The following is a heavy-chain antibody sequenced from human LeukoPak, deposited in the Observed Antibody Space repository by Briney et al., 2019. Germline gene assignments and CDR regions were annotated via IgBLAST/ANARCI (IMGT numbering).Heavy chain of an antibody. V-gene: IGHV7-4-1*02. CDR3: ANCYDSSGFFAY. CDR1: GYTFTNYA. J-gene: IGHJ4*02. CDR2: IDTNTGNP. Sequence: GASVKVSCKGSGYTFTNYAISWVRQAPGQGLEYMGWIDTNTGNPTYAQGFTGRFVFSLDTSVSTAYLQISSLKAEDSAIYFCANCYDSSGFFAYWGQGTLVTVSS. D-gene: IGHD3-22*01.